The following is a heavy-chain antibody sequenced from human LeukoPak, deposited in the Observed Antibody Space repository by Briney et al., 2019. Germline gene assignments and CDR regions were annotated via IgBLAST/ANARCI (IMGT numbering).Heavy chain of an antibody. CDR1: GFTFSSNW. J-gene: IGHJ3*02. CDR2: IKEDGSEK. D-gene: IGHD1-20*01. Sequence: GGSLRLSCAGSGFTFSSNWMSWVRQAPGKGLEWVANIKEDGSEKYYVDSVKGRFTISRDNAKNSLYLQMNSLRAEDTAVYYCARDEYNWNVDAFDIWGQGTVVTVSS. CDR3: ARDEYNWNVDAFDI. V-gene: IGHV3-7*01.